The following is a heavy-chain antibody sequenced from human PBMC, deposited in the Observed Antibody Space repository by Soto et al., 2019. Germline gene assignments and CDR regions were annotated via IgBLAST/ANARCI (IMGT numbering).Heavy chain of an antibody. CDR1: GGTFSSYT. D-gene: IGHD2-15*01. CDR2: IIPILGIA. CDR3: AGCSGGSCYYYYYYMDV. J-gene: IGHJ6*03. Sequence: ASVKVSCKASGGTFSSYTISWVRQAPGQGLEWMGRIIPILGIANYAQKFQGRVTITADKSTSTAYMELSSLRSEDTAVYYCAGCSGGSCYYYYYYMDVWGKGTTVTVSS. V-gene: IGHV1-69*02.